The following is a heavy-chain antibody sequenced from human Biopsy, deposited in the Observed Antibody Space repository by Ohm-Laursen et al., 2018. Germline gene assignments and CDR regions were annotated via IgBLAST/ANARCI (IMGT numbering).Heavy chain of an antibody. V-gene: IGHV4-61*05. J-gene: IGHJ4*02. CDR2: ISNSGNT. CDR3: ARRGSGGRSFDY. D-gene: IGHD2-15*01. CDR1: GGFISSSSYY. Sequence: GTLSLTCTVSGGFISSSSYYWGWIRQPPGKGLEWIGFISNSGNTNYNPSLKGRVTISADTSKNQFSLKLGSVTVADTAVFYCARRGSGGRSFDYWGQGSLVTVSS.